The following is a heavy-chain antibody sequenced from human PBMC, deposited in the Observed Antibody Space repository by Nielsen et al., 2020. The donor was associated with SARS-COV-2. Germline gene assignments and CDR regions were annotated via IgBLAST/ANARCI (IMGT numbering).Heavy chain of an antibody. CDR1: GFTFDDYG. CDR2: INWNGGST. V-gene: IGHV3-20*04. D-gene: IGHD6-6*01. CDR3: ARDGSSSYYYYYYYGMDV. J-gene: IGHJ6*02. Sequence: GESLKISCAASGFTFDDYGMSWVREAPGKGLEWGSGINWNGGSTGYADSVTGRFIISRDNSKYTLYLEMNSLRAEDTAVYYCARDGSSSYYYYYYYGMDVWGQGTMVTVSS.